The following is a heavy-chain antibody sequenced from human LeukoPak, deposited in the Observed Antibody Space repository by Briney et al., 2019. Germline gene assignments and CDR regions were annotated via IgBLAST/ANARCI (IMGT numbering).Heavy chain of an antibody. Sequence: SETLSLTCAVSGASISSGSYYWSWIRQPAGKGLEWIGSIYYSGTTYYNPSLKSRVTISVDTSKNQFSLKLDSVTAADTAVYYCAREYYYGSRGDYFDSWGQGTQVTVSS. D-gene: IGHD3-10*01. CDR2: IYYSGTT. CDR3: AREYYYGSRGDYFDS. J-gene: IGHJ4*02. V-gene: IGHV4-39*07. CDR1: GASISSGSYY.